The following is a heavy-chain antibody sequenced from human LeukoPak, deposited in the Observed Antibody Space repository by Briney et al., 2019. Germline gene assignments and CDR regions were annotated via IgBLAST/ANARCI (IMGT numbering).Heavy chain of an antibody. Sequence: ASVKVSCKASGYTFTSYYMHWVRQAPGQGLEWMGIINPSGGSTSYAQKFQGRVTMTRDTSTSTVYMELSSLRSEDTAVYYCARVKVGATRNYYYYYYMDVWGKGTTVTVSS. J-gene: IGHJ6*03. D-gene: IGHD1-26*01. V-gene: IGHV1-46*01. CDR1: GYTFTSYY. CDR2: INPSGGST. CDR3: ARVKVGATRNYYYYYYMDV.